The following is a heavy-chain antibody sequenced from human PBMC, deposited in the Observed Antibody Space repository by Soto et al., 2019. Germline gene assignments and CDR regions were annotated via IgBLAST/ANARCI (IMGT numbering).Heavy chain of an antibody. V-gene: IGHV3-15*07. D-gene: IGHD3-22*01. CDR1: GFPFPNAW. Sequence: LRLSCAASGFPFPNAWMNWVRQAPGKGLEWVGRIKSTIDGGTTDYAEPVKGRFAISRDDSNNMVYLQMNSLKIEDTAVYYCTTDSYSTIIIVRFDYWGHGTLVTVSS. CDR3: TTDSYSTIIIVRFDY. CDR2: IKSTIDGGTT. J-gene: IGHJ4*01.